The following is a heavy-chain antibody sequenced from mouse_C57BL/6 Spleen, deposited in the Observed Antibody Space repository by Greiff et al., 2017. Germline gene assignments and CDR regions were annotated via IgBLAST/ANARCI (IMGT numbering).Heavy chain of an antibody. CDR3: ARRGQLRLWFAY. D-gene: IGHD3-2*02. J-gene: IGHJ3*01. V-gene: IGHV1-18*01. CDR2: INPNNGGT. CDR1: GYTFTDYN. Sequence: EVKLQESGPELVKPGASVKIPCKASGYTFTDYNMDWVKQSHGKSLEWIGDINPNNGGTIYNQKFKGKATLTVDKSSSTAYMELRSLTSEDTAVYYCARRGQLRLWFAYWGQGTLVTVSA.